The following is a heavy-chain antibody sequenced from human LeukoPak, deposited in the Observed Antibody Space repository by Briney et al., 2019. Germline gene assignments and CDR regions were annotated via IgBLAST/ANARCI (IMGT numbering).Heavy chain of an antibody. CDR1: GFTFSSHA. Sequence: TGGSLRLSCAASGFTFSSHAMSWVRQAPGKGLEWISTISGSGSTTYYGDSVKGRFTISRDNSKDTLDLQMNSLRAEDTAVYYCAKKGSRTIASGGFDCWGQGTLVFGSS. CDR3: AKKGSRTIASGGFDC. V-gene: IGHV3-23*01. D-gene: IGHD6-13*01. J-gene: IGHJ4*02. CDR2: ISGSGSTT.